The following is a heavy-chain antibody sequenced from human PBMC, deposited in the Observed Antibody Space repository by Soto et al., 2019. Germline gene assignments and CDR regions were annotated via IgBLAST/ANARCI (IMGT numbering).Heavy chain of an antibody. Sequence: GGSLRLSCAASGFTFSSYVMSWGRQAPGKGLEWVSGISGSGGNTYYADSVKGRFTISRENSKNTLYLQLNRLRAEDTAVYYCAKVPYNNWHYLYFDYWGQGTLVTVSS. CDR3: AKVPYNNWHYLYFDY. D-gene: IGHD1-7*01. J-gene: IGHJ4*02. CDR2: ISGSGGNT. V-gene: IGHV3-23*01. CDR1: GFTFSSYV.